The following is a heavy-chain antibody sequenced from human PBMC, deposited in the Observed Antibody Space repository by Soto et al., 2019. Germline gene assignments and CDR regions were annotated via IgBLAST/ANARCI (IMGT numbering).Heavy chain of an antibody. Sequence: QVQLVQSGAEVKKPGSSVKVSCKDSGGTFNTYSMFWVRQAPGQGLEWMGRIIPMLGVRNYAQRFQDRVTITADKSPATVHMELSSLGSEDTALYYCTIGSWSGEVFDIWGQGTMVTVSS. D-gene: IGHD1-1*01. V-gene: IGHV1-69*02. CDR2: IIPMLGVR. CDR1: GGTFNTYS. CDR3: TIGSWSGEVFDI. J-gene: IGHJ3*02.